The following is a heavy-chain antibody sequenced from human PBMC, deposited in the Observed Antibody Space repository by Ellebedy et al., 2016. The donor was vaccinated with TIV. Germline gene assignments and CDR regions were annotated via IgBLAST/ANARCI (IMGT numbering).Heavy chain of an antibody. CDR1: GFTFSDSY. Sequence: GGSLRLSCAASGFTFSDSYMSWIRQAPGKGLEWISYISSSGSTMSYADSVRGRFTISRDNAKNSLYLQMIGLRAEDTAVYFCARADDYRWGSYYGLDVWGQGTTVTVSS. D-gene: IGHD3-16*01. CDR3: ARADDYRWGSYYGLDV. CDR2: ISSSGSTM. J-gene: IGHJ6*02. V-gene: IGHV3-11*04.